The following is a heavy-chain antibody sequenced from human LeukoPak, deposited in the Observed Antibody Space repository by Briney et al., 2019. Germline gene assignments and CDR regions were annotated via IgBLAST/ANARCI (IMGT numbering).Heavy chain of an antibody. Sequence: GASVKVSCKASGYHFTGYLVHWVRQAPGQGLEWMGRISTDSGDINNAPKFQGRVTMTRDTSINTAYMELSRLTSDDAAVYYCAGLGSTVEGRIDPWGQGTPVTVSS. CDR1: GYHFTGYL. D-gene: IGHD5/OR15-5a*01. V-gene: IGHV1-2*02. CDR3: AGLGSTVEGRIDP. J-gene: IGHJ5*02. CDR2: ISTDSGDI.